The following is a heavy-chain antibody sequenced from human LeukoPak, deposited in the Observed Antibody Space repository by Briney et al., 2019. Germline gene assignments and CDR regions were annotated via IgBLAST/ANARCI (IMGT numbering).Heavy chain of an antibody. V-gene: IGHV4-59*01. CDR1: GGSISSYY. CDR2: IYYSGST. Sequence: PSETLSLTCTVSGGSISSYYWSWIRQPPGKGLEWIGYIYYSGSTNYNPSLKSRVTISVDTSKNQFSLKLSSVTAADTAVYYCARAGETYYYDSSGYYFDYWGQGTLVTVSS. D-gene: IGHD3-22*01. J-gene: IGHJ4*02. CDR3: ARAGETYYYDSSGYYFDY.